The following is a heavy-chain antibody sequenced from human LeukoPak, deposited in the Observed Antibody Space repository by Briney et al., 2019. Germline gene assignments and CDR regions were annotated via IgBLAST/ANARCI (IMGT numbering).Heavy chain of an antibody. Sequence: GGSLRLSCAASGFTLRSYAMHWVRQAPGKGLEWVAVISYDGRNKYNADSVKGRFTISRDNSKNTLYLQMNSLRAEDTAVYYCAREQGYCSSTSRYKPFDYWGQGTLVTVSS. V-gene: IGHV3-30*04. CDR1: GFTLRSYA. D-gene: IGHD2-2*02. CDR2: ISYDGRNK. J-gene: IGHJ4*02. CDR3: AREQGYCSSTSRYKPFDY.